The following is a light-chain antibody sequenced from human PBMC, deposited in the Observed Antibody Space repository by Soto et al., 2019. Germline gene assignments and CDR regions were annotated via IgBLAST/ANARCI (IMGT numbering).Light chain of an antibody. CDR2: DVS. CDR3: SSYSSRSTYV. CDR1: SSDVGGYNY. V-gene: IGLV2-14*03. J-gene: IGLJ1*01. Sequence: QSALTQPASVSGSPGQSITISCTGTSSDVGGYNYVSWYQQHPGKAPKLIIYDVSYRPSGVSNRFSGSKSGNTASLTISGLQAEDEAQYFCSSYSSRSTYVFGTGTKVTAL.